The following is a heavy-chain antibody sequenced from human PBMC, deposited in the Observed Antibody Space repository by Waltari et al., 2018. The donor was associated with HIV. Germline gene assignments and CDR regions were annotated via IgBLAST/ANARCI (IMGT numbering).Heavy chain of an antibody. CDR3: AREGCSGGSCYRYYYYYYGLDV. CDR2: IDTTGTT. V-gene: IGHV4-61*02. Sequence: QVQLQESGPGLVKPSQTLSLTCTVSGGSLSSGTYYWPWIRQPAGKGLEWIGRIDTTGTTNYNPSLKSRVTISVDTSNNQFSLKLTSVTVADTALYYCAREGCSGGSCYRYYYYYYGLDVWGQGTTVTVSS. J-gene: IGHJ6*02. CDR1: GGSLSSGTYY. D-gene: IGHD2-15*01.